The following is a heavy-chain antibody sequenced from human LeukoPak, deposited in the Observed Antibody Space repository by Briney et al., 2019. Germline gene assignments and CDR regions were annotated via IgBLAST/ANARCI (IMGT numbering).Heavy chain of an antibody. CDR2: IYPGDSDT. J-gene: IGHJ4*02. V-gene: IGHV5-51*01. CDR3: ARHKATIFGVVIEGDY. Sequence: GESLQISCQGSGYSFTSYWIGWVRQMPGKGLEWMGIIYPGDSDTRYSPSFQGQVTISADKSISTAYLQWSSLKASDTAMYYCARHKATIFGVVIEGDYWGQGTLVTVSS. D-gene: IGHD3-3*01. CDR1: GYSFTSYW.